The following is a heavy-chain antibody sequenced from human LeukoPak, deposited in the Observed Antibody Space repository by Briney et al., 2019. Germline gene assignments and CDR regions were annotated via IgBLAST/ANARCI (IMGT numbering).Heavy chain of an antibody. CDR3: ARHKVAGNRDY. CDR2: IYYSGST. CDR1: GGSISSSSYY. J-gene: IGHJ4*02. V-gene: IGHV4-39*01. Sequence: SETLSLTCTVSGGSISSSSYYWGWIRQPPGKGLEWIGSIYYSGSTYYNPSLKSRVTISVDTSKNQFSLKLSSVTAADTAVYYCARHKVAGNRDYWGQGTLVTVSS. D-gene: IGHD6-19*01.